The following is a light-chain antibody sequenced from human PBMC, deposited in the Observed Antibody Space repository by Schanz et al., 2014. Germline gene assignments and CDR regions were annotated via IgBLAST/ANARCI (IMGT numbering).Light chain of an antibody. CDR1: SSNIGSNS. Sequence: QSVLTQPPSASGTPGQRVTISCSGSSSNIGSNSVNWYQQLPGTAPKVLIYFNDQRPSGVPDRFSASKSGTSASLAITGLQSEDEADYYCAAWDDSLNGRNGVFGGGTKLTVL. V-gene: IGLV1-44*01. CDR2: FND. J-gene: IGLJ3*02. CDR3: AAWDDSLNGRNGV.